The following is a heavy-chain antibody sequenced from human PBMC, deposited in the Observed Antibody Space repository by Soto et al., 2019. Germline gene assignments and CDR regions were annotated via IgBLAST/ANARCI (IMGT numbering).Heavy chain of an antibody. CDR2: LSSDGFGA. CDR1: GFSLSPYW. V-gene: IGHV3-74*03. CDR3: ARDLGGPDY. D-gene: IGHD3-16*01. J-gene: IGHJ4*02. Sequence: GGSLRLSCAASGFSLSPYWMHWVRQVPGRGLEWVARLSSDGFGAAYAGSVKGRFFISRDIARNTLSLQMNSLRADDTAVYYCARDLGGPDYWGRGTSVTISS.